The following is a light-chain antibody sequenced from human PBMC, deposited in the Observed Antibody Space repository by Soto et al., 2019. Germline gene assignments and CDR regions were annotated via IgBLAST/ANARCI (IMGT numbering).Light chain of an antibody. CDR1: QSVSSY. CDR2: DAS. V-gene: IGKV3-11*01. J-gene: IGKJ5*01. CDR3: HQRYNWPRVT. Sequence: EIVLTQSPATLSLSPVERATLSCRASQSVSSYLAWYQQRPGQAPRLLIYDASTRATGIPARFSGSGSGTDFTLTISSLEPEDFAVYFCHQRYNWPRVTFGQGTRLEIK.